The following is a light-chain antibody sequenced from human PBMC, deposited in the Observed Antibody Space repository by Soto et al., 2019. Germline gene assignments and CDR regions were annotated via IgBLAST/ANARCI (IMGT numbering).Light chain of an antibody. CDR3: MKGTLLWT. J-gene: IGKJ2*02. V-gene: IGKV2-24*01. CDR2: KIS. Sequence: DIVMTQTPLSSPVTLGQPASISCRSSQSLVHSDGNTYLSWLHQRPGQPPRLLIYKISNRLSGVPDRFSGSGAGTDFTLKISRVEAEDVGVYYCMKGTLLWTFGQGTKLEIK. CDR1: QSLVHSDGNTY.